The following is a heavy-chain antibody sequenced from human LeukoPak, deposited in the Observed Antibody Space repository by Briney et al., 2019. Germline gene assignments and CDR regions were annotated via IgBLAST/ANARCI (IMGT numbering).Heavy chain of an antibody. CDR1: GGSISSGSYY. Sequence: PSQTLSLTCTVSGGSISSGSYYWSWIRQPAGKGLEWIGRIYTSGSTNYNPFLKSRVTISVDTSKNQFSLKLSSVTAADTAVYYCARRNRRWFGELLYDAFDIWGQGTMVTVSS. D-gene: IGHD3-10*01. CDR3: ARRNRRWFGELLYDAFDI. CDR2: IYTSGST. J-gene: IGHJ3*02. V-gene: IGHV4-61*02.